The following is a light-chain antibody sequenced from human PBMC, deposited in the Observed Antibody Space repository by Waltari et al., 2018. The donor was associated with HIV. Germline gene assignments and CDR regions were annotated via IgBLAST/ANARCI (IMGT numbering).Light chain of an antibody. CDR3: QAWDRGTLI. V-gene: IGLV3-1*01. CDR1: KLGDKY. J-gene: IGLJ2*01. Sequence: SYELTQPPSVSVFPGQTASIICSGDKLGDKYICWYQQKPGLSPVLVIYQDTKRPSGIPERFSGSISGNTATLTISGTQPMDEADYYCQAWDRGTLIFGGGSKLTVL. CDR2: QDT.